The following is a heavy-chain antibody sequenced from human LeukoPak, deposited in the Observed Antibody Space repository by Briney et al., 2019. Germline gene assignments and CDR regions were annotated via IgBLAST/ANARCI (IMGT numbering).Heavy chain of an antibody. CDR2: IYTSGST. CDR1: GASISRYY. J-gene: IGHJ5*02. Sequence: SETLSHTCTVSGASISRYYWNWIRQPAGKGLEWIGRIYTSGSTKYNPSLKSRVTVSVDKSKNQFSLTLTSVTAADTAVYYCVRDLGDGYNRHWFDAWGQGKLASVSS. V-gene: IGHV4-4*07. CDR3: VRDLGDGYNRHWFDA. D-gene: IGHD5-24*01.